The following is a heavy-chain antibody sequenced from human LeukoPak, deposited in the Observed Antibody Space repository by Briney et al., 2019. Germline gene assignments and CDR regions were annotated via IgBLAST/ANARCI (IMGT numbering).Heavy chain of an antibody. CDR3: AKELNSYGFSDY. D-gene: IGHD5-18*01. J-gene: IGHJ4*02. Sequence: GGSLRLSCTASGFTFSTYSMSWVRQAPGKGLDWVSAISGSGDSTYYADSVQGRFTISRDNSKNTLYLQMNSLRAEDTAVYYCAKELNSYGFSDYWGQGTLVTVSS. CDR2: ISGSGDST. CDR1: GFTFSTYS. V-gene: IGHV3-23*01.